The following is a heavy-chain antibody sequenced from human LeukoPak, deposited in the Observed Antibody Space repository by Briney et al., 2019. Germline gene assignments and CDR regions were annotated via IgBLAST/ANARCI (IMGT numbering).Heavy chain of an antibody. V-gene: IGHV4-59*01. CDR1: GGSMSSYY. D-gene: IGHD1-26*01. Sequence: SETLSLTCTVSGGSMSSYYWSWIRQPPGGGLEWIGYIYYSGSTNYNPSLKSRVTISVDTSKNQFSLKLSSVTAADTAVYYCARDSGSGSYYFDYWGQGTLVTVSS. J-gene: IGHJ4*02. CDR3: ARDSGSGSYYFDY. CDR2: IYYSGST.